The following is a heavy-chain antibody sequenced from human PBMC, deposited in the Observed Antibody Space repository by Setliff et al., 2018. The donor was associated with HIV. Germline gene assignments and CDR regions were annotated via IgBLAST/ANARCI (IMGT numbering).Heavy chain of an antibody. J-gene: IGHJ5*02. V-gene: IGHV7-4-1*02. CDR1: GYTFTSYG. D-gene: IGHD2-2*01. Sequence: ASVKVSCKASGYTFTSYGISWVRQAPGQGLEWMGRINTNTGNPTYAQGFTGRFVFSLDTSVSTAYLQISSLKAEDTAVYYCARASRYCSRTSCHGDWFDPWGQGTLVTVSS. CDR2: INTNTGNP. CDR3: ARASRYCSRTSCHGDWFDP.